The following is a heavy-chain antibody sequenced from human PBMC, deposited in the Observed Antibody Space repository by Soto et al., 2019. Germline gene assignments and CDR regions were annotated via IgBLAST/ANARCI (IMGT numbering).Heavy chain of an antibody. CDR3: AKALVGEVGATDY. CDR2: ISGSGGST. J-gene: IGHJ4*02. CDR1: GFTFSSYA. V-gene: IGHV3-23*01. D-gene: IGHD1-26*01. Sequence: AGSLRLSCAASGFTFSSYAMSWVRQAPGKGLEWVSAISGSGGSTYYADSVKGRFTISRDNSRNTLYLQMNSLGAEDAALYYCAKALVGEVGATDYWGQGTLVTVS.